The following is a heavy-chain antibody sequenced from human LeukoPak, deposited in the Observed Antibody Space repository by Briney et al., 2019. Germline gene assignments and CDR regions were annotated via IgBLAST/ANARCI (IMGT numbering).Heavy chain of an antibody. Sequence: QSGGSLRLSCAASGFTFSSYGMHWVRQAPGKGPEWVAVISYDGSNKYYADSVKGRFTISRDNSKNTLYLQMNSLRAEDTAVYYCAKDLWEVPAAKGIYYYGMDVWGQGTTVTVSS. D-gene: IGHD2-2*01. CDR3: AKDLWEVPAAKGIYYYGMDV. V-gene: IGHV3-30*18. CDR2: ISYDGSNK. J-gene: IGHJ6*02. CDR1: GFTFSSYG.